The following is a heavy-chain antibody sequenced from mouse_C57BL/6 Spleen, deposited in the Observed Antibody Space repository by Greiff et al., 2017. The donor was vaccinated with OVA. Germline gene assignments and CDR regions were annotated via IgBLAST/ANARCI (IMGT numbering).Heavy chain of an antibody. J-gene: IGHJ2*01. V-gene: IGHV10-1*01. CDR3: VRHVHFDD. Sequence: EVKVEESGGGLVQPKGSLKLSCAASGFSFNTYAMNWVRQAPGKGLEWVARIRSKSNNYATYYADSVKDRFTISRDDSESMLYLQMNNLKTEDTAMYYCVRHVHFDDWGQGTTLTVSS. CDR2: IRSKSNNYAT. CDR1: GFSFNTYA.